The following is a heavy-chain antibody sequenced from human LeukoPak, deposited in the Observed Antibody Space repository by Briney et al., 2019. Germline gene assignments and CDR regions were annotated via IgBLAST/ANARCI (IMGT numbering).Heavy chain of an antibody. Sequence: ASVKVSCKVSGYTLTELSMHWVRQAPGKGLEWMGGFDPEDGETIYAQKFQGRVTMTEDTSTDTAYMELSSLRSDDTAVYYCARPRRCSSTSCTDAFDIWGQGTMVTVSS. D-gene: IGHD2-2*01. CDR2: FDPEDGET. CDR3: ARPRRCSSTSCTDAFDI. J-gene: IGHJ3*02. CDR1: GYTLTELS. V-gene: IGHV1-24*01.